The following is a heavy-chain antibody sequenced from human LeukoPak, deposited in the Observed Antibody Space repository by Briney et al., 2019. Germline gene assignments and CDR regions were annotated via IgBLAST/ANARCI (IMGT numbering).Heavy chain of an antibody. CDR2: INTNTGNP. D-gene: IGHD5-18*01. J-gene: IGHJ6*03. CDR3: ARVDTAMVTYWWDYYYYMDV. Sequence: ASVKVSCKASGYTFTSYAMNWVRQAPGQGLEWMGWINTNTGNPTYAQGFTGRFVFSLDTSVSTAYLQISSLKAEDTAVYYCARVDTAMVTYWWDYYYYMDVWGKGTTVTVSS. CDR1: GYTFTSYA. V-gene: IGHV7-4-1*02.